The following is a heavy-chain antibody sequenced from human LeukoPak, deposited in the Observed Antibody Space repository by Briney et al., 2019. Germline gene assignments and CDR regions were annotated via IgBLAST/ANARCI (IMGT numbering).Heavy chain of an antibody. Sequence: SETLSLTCTVSGGSISSYYWSWIRQPPGKGLEWIGYIYYSGSTNYNPSLKSRVTISVDTSKNQFSLKLSSVTAADTAVYYCARDSYTKGAFDIWGQGTMVTVSS. V-gene: IGHV4-59*01. D-gene: IGHD3-16*02. CDR1: GGSISSYY. CDR3: ARDSYTKGAFDI. J-gene: IGHJ3*02. CDR2: IYYSGST.